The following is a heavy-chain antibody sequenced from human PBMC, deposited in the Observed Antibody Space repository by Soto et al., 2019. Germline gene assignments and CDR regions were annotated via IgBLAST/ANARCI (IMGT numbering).Heavy chain of an antibody. V-gene: IGHV1-2*02. Sequence: ASVKVSCKASGYTFTGYYMHWVRQAPGQGLEWMGWINPNSGGTNYAQKFQGRVTMTRDTSISTAYVELSRLRSDDTAVYYCARGRTVTTYLFDYWGQGTLVTVSS. CDR1: GYTFTGYY. D-gene: IGHD4-4*01. CDR2: INPNSGGT. J-gene: IGHJ4*02. CDR3: ARGRTVTTYLFDY.